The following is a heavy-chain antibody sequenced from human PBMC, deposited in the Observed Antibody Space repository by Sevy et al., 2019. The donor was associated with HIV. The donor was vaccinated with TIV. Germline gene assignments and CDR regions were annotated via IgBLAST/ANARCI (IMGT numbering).Heavy chain of an antibody. J-gene: IGHJ6*02. CDR3: ARDHVKDGDLGDYYYFAMDV. D-gene: IGHD4-17*01. CDR1: GFALSDYY. V-gene: IGHV3-11*01. CDR2: ISDGDDAI. Sequence: GGSLRLSCAGSGFALSDYYMSWIRQAPGKGLEWLSYISDGDDAIYYADSVKGRFTISRDNAKNSLFLQMNSLRVEDTAVYYCARDHVKDGDLGDYYYFAMDVWGHGTTVTVSS.